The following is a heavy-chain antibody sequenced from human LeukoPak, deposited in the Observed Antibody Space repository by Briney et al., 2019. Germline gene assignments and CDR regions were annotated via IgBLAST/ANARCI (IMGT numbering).Heavy chain of an antibody. CDR3: ARVVLRKRKEDKYYFDY. Sequence: ASVKVSCKASGYTFTSYGISWVRQAPGQGLEWMGWISAYNGNTNYAQKLQGRVTMTTDTSTSTAYMELRSLRSDDTAVYYCARVVLRKRKEDKYYFDYWGQGTLVTVSS. D-gene: IGHD2-15*01. CDR2: ISAYNGNT. J-gene: IGHJ4*02. CDR1: GYTFTSYG. V-gene: IGHV1-18*01.